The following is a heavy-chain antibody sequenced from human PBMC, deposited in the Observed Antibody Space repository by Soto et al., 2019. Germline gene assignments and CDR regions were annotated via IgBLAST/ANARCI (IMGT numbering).Heavy chain of an antibody. Sequence: ASVKVSCKASGYTFTGYYMHWVRQAPGQGLEWMGWISANSGNTNYAQKLQGRVTMTTDTSTSTAYMELRSLRSDDTAVYYCARDPGSSSSSVWFDPWGQGTLVTVSS. J-gene: IGHJ5*02. CDR2: ISANSGNT. V-gene: IGHV1-18*04. CDR3: ARDPGSSSSSVWFDP. D-gene: IGHD6-6*01. CDR1: GYTFTGYY.